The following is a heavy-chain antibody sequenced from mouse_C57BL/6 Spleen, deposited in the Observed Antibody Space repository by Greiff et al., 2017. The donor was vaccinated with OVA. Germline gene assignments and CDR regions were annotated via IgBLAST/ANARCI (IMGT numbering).Heavy chain of an antibody. V-gene: IGHV3-6*01. J-gene: IGHJ3*01. D-gene: IGHD2-4*01. CDR1: GYSITSGYY. CDR3: AEKDYDGCAY. CDR2: ISYDGSN. Sequence: VQLKESGPGLVKPSQSLSLTCSVTGYSITSGYYWYWIRPFPGNKLEWMGFISYDGSNNYNPSLKNRIPIPRAPSKNQFFLKLTSVTTEDTDTYYCAEKDYDGCAYWGQGTLVTVSA.